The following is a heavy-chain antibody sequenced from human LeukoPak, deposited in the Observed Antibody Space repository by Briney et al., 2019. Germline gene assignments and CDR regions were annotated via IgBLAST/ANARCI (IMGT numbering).Heavy chain of an antibody. V-gene: IGHV4-34*01. CDR1: GFTFSSYW. Sequence: GSLRLSCAASGFTFSSYWMHWIRQPPGKGLEWIGEINHSGSTNYNPSLKSRVTISVDTSKNQFSLKLSSVTAADTAVYYCARARWNVFDYWGQGTLVTVSS. D-gene: IGHD1-1*01. CDR3: ARARWNVFDY. J-gene: IGHJ4*02. CDR2: INHSGST.